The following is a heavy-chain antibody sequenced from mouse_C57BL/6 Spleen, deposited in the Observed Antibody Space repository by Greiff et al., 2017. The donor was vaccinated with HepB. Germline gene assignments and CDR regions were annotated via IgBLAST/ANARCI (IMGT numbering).Heavy chain of an antibody. CDR1: GFTFSSYA. Sequence: VQLVESGGGLVKPGGSLKLSCAASGFTFSSYAMSWVRQTPEKRLEWVATISDGGSYTYYPDNVKGRFTISRDNAKNNLYLQMSHLKSEDTAMYYCARVGSSFYYFDYWGQGTTLTVSS. J-gene: IGHJ2*01. D-gene: IGHD1-1*01. CDR2: ISDGGSYT. V-gene: IGHV5-4*01. CDR3: ARVGSSFYYFDY.